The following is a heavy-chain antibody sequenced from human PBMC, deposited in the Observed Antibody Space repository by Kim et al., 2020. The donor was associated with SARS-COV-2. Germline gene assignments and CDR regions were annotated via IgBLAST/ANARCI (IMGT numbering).Heavy chain of an antibody. CDR2: IYHSGST. CDR3: LGNFDY. V-gene: IGHV4-59*08. Sequence: IYHSGSTNHNPPLQSRLTIAVDTSKKQFALKRSSVTAADTAVYYCLGNFDYWGQGTLVTVSS. J-gene: IGHJ4*02.